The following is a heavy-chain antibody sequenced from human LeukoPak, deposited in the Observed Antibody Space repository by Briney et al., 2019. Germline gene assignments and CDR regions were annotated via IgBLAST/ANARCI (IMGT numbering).Heavy chain of an antibody. CDR3: ARSVITMNTDAFDI. CDR2: IYTGTNT. Sequence: GGSLRLSCAASGFTVSDNHMSWVRQPPGKGLEWVSFIYTGTNTYHADSVKGRFTISRDNSKNTVDLQMDSLRVEDTAVYYCARSVITMNTDAFDIWGQGTMVTVSS. D-gene: IGHD3-22*01. J-gene: IGHJ3*02. CDR1: GFTVSDNH. V-gene: IGHV3-53*01.